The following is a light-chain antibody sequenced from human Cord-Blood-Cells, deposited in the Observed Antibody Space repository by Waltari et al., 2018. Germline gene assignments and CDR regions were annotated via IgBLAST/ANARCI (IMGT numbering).Light chain of an antibody. V-gene: IGKV1-39*01. CDR1: QSISSY. J-gene: IGKJ1*01. CDR2: AAF. Sequence: IQMTHSSSSLSPSVGDRFTSTCRESQSISSYLNWYQQKQGKAPKLLIYAAFSLQRGVPSRFRGTGSGTDFTLTISSLQPEDVANYYCQQSYSTPPWTFGQGTQVDSK. CDR3: QQSYSTPPWT.